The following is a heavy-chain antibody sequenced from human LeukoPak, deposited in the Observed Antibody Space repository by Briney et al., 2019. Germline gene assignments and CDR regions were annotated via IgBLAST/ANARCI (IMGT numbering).Heavy chain of an antibody. CDR2: IWYDGSNK. CDR3: ARDFRNYYYYGMDV. V-gene: IGHV3-33*08. CDR1: GFTFSSYG. Sequence: GGSLRLSCAASGFTFSSYGMHWVRQAPGKGLEWVAVIWYDGSNKYYADSVKGRFTISRDNSKNTLYLQMNSLRAEDTAVYYCARDFRNYYYYGMDVWGKGTTVTVSS. J-gene: IGHJ6*04.